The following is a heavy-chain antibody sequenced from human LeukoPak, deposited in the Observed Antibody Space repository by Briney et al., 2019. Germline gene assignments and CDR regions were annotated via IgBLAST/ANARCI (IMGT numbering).Heavy chain of an antibody. D-gene: IGHD6-6*01. V-gene: IGHV4-38-2*02. CDR3: ARVGAARFYYYYMDV. J-gene: IGHJ6*03. Sequence: SETLSLTCTVSGYSISSGYYWGWIRQPPGKGLEWTGSIDHSGSTYYNPSLKSRVTISVDTSKNQFSLKLSSVTAADTAVYYCARVGAARFYYYYMDVWGKGTTVTVSS. CDR2: IDHSGST. CDR1: GYSISSGYY.